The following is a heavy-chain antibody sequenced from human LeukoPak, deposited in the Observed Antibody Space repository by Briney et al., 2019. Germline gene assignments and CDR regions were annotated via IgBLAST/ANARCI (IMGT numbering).Heavy chain of an antibody. CDR1: EYIFTDYA. CDR3: ARCGYSDGWSCDH. D-gene: IGHD5-18*01. J-gene: IGHJ5*02. V-gene: IGHV1-3*01. Sequence: ASVKVSCKASEYIFTDYAINWVRQAPGQRLEWMGWINAGNGNTKYSQKFQGRVTITRDTSASTAYMELSSLRSEDTAVYYCARCGYSDGWSCDHWGQGTLVTVSS. CDR2: INAGNGNT.